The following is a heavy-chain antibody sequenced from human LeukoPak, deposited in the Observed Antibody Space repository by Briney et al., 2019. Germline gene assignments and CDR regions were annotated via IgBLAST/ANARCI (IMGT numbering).Heavy chain of an antibody. Sequence: GGSLRLSCAASGFTVSSNYMSWVRQAPGKGLEWVSSITSSSNYLYYADSVRGRFTISRDNAKNSLYLQMNSLRAEDTAVYYCARDESDYYYREGAFDIWGQGTMVTVSS. CDR2: ITSSSNYL. J-gene: IGHJ3*02. CDR3: ARDESDYYYREGAFDI. CDR1: GFTVSSNY. D-gene: IGHD3-22*01. V-gene: IGHV3-21*01.